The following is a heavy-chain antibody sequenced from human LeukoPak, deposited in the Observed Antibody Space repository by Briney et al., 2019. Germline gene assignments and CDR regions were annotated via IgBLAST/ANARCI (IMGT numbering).Heavy chain of an antibody. CDR3: ARDNCSGGSCYWGAIDY. J-gene: IGHJ4*02. CDR2: MSYDGSNK. V-gene: IGHV3-30*04. CDR1: GFTFSTYA. Sequence: GGSLRLSCAASGFTFSTYAMHWVRQAPGKGLEWVAFMSYDGSNKYYADSVKGRFTTSRDNSKNTLYLQMNSLRAEDTAVYHCARDNCSGGSCYWGAIDYWGQGTLVTVSS. D-gene: IGHD2-15*01.